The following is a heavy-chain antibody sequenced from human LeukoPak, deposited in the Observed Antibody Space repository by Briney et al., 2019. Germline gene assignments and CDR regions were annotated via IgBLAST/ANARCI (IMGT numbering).Heavy chain of an antibody. CDR3: ARVYDILPGYYYRHYYYYGMDV. Sequence: GGSLRLSCAASGFTFSSYAMHWVRQAPGKGLEWVAVISYDGSNKYYADSVKGRFTISRDNSKNTLYLQMNSLRAEDTAVYYCARVYDILPGYYYRHYYYYGMDVWGQGSTVTVSS. CDR2: ISYDGSNK. D-gene: IGHD3-9*01. CDR1: GFTFSSYA. V-gene: IGHV3-30*04. J-gene: IGHJ6*01.